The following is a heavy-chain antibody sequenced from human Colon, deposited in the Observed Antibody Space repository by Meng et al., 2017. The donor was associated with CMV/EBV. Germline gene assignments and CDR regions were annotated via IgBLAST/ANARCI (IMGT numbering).Heavy chain of an antibody. J-gene: IGHJ4*02. CDR1: GFTFSNYW. V-gene: IGHV3-74*01. CDR3: VRAGDGGSYLDY. D-gene: IGHD1-26*01. CDR2: INSDGTTI. Sequence: GESLRLSCAASGFTFSNYWMHWVRQAPGKGLVWVSRINSDGTTISYADSVRGRFTISRDNAKNTLSLQMNSLRAEDTAVYYCVRAGDGGSYLDYWGQGDLVTVSS.